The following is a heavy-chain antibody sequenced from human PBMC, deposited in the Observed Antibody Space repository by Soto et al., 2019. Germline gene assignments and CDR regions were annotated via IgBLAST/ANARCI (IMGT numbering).Heavy chain of an antibody. V-gene: IGHV4-38-2*02. Sequence: SESLSLTCAVSEYSIGRGYYWGCIRQPPGGGLEWIGSIYHSGNTHYNPSLKSRVTISVDTSKNQFSLKLKSVTAADTAVYFCAREYSSSAGWFDPWGQGAQVTVSS. D-gene: IGHD6-6*01. CDR2: IYHSGNT. CDR3: AREYSSSAGWFDP. CDR1: EYSIGRGYY. J-gene: IGHJ5*02.